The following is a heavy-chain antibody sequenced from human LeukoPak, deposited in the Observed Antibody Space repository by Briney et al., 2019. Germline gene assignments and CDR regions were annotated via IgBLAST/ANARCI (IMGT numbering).Heavy chain of an antibody. D-gene: IGHD2-2*02. CDR3: AGEARGYMAFQI. J-gene: IGHJ3*02. Sequence: PGGSLRLSCAASGFTFSDYYMSWIRQAPGKGLEWVSYISSGGDNIYYADSVKGRFTTSKDNARSSLYLQMNSLRDEDTAIYYCAGEARGYMAFQIWGQGTMVTVSS. CDR2: ISSGGDNI. CDR1: GFTFSDYY. V-gene: IGHV3-11*01.